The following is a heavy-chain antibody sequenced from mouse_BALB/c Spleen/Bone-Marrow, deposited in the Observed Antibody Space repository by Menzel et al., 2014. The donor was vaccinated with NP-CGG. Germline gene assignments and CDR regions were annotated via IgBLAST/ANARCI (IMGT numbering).Heavy chain of an antibody. D-gene: IGHD4-1*01. CDR3: ARGTGPDY. CDR2: IYPGDGDT. J-gene: IGHJ2*01. Sequence: QVQLKESGAELARPGASVKLSCKASGYTFTSYWMQWVEQRPGQGLEWIGAIYPGDGDTRYTQKFKGKATLTADKSSSTAYMQLSSLASEDSAVYYCARGTGPDYWGQGTTLTVSS. CDR1: GYTFTSYW. V-gene: IGHV1-87*01.